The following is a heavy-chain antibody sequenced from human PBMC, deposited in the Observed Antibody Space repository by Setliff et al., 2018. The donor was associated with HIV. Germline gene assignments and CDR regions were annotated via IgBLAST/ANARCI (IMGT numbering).Heavy chain of an antibody. J-gene: IGHJ4*02. Sequence: GGSLRLSCAVSGFSVSNKYMTWVRQAPGKGLEWVSIIYSDDYTYYADSVRGRFTISRDNSKNTLYLQMNSLRAEDTAVYYCAKTYYYDSSGYYYFDSWGQGTLVTVSS. CDR3: AKTYYYDSSGYYYFDS. D-gene: IGHD3-22*01. CDR2: IYSDDYT. V-gene: IGHV3-53*01. CDR1: GFSVSNKY.